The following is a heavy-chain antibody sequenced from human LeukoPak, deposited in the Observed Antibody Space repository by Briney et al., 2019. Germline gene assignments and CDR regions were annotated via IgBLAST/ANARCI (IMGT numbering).Heavy chain of an antibody. J-gene: IGHJ6*02. Sequence: SETLSLTCTVSGGSISSYYWSWIRQPPGKGLEWLGYIYYSGSTNYNPSLKSRVTISVDTSKNQFSLKLSSVTAADTAVYYCARAGRITTFGVVRSGYYYGMDVWGQGTTVTVSS. CDR2: IYYSGST. V-gene: IGHV4-59*01. CDR1: GGSISSYY. CDR3: ARAGRITTFGVVRSGYYYGMDV. D-gene: IGHD3-3*01.